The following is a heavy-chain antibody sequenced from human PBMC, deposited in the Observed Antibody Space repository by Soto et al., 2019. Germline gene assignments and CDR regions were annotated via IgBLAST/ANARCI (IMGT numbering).Heavy chain of an antibody. Sequence: GGSLRLSCAASGFTFSSYGMHWVRQAPGKGLEWVAVISYDGSNKYYADSVKGRFTISRDNSKNTLYLQMNSLRAEDTAVYYCAKGSQYYYDSSGWYYWGQGTLVTVSS. D-gene: IGHD3-22*01. CDR3: AKGSQYYYDSSGWYY. CDR1: GFTFSSYG. V-gene: IGHV3-30*18. CDR2: ISYDGSNK. J-gene: IGHJ4*02.